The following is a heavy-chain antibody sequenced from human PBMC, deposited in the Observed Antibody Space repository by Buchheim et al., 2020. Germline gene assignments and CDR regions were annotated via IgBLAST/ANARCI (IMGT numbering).Heavy chain of an antibody. Sequence: EVQLLESGGGLVQPGGSLRLSCAASGFTFSSYAMSWVRQAPRKGLEWVSTISVGGGYTYYADSVKGRFTISIAISTNTLYLQMNSLRAEDTAIYYCAKFTYYDPWDWGQGTL. CDR1: GFTFSSYA. CDR2: ISVGGGYT. J-gene: IGHJ4*02. CDR3: AKFTYYDPWD. V-gene: IGHV3-23*01. D-gene: IGHD3-3*01.